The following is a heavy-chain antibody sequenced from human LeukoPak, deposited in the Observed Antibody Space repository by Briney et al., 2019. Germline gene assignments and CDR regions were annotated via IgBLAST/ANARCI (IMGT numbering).Heavy chain of an antibody. Sequence: SETLSLTCAVYGGSNSGYYWSLIRQPPGKGLEWIGEINHSGSTNYNPSLKSRVTISVDTSKNQFSLKLSSVTAADTAVYYCARGRDYYDSSGPFGGYFDYWGQGTLVTVSS. CDR1: GGSNSGYY. D-gene: IGHD3-22*01. CDR3: ARGRDYYDSSGPFGGYFDY. J-gene: IGHJ4*02. V-gene: IGHV4-34*01. CDR2: INHSGST.